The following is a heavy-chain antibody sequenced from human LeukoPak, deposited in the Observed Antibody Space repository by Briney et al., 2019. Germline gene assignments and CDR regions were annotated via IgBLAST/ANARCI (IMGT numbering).Heavy chain of an antibody. V-gene: IGHV1-69*04. CDR3: ASAYCGGDCYSSPVTN. D-gene: IGHD2-21*02. J-gene: IGHJ4*02. CDR2: IIPILGIA. Sequence: ASVKVSCKASGGTFSSYAISWVRQAPGQGLEWMGRIIPILGIANYAQKFQGRVTITADKSTSTAYMELSSLRSEDTAVYYCASAYCGGDCYSSPVTNWGQGTLVTVSS. CDR1: GGTFSSYA.